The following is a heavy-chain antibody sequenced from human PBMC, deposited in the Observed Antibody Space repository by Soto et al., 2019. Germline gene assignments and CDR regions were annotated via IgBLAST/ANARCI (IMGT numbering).Heavy chain of an antibody. D-gene: IGHD5-18*01. CDR3: ARVRTAMVQPTYYFDY. CDR1: GGTFSSYA. Sequence: SVKVSCKASGGTFSSYAISWVRQAPGQGLEWMGGIIPIFGTANYAQKFQGRVTITADKSTSTAYMELSSLRSEDTAVYYCARVRTAMVQPTYYFDYWGQGTLVTVS. CDR2: IIPIFGTA. J-gene: IGHJ4*02. V-gene: IGHV1-69*06.